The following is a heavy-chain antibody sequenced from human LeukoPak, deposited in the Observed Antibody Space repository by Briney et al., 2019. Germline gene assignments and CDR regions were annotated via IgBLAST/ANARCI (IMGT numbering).Heavy chain of an antibody. CDR1: GFIFSSYT. Sequence: GGSLRLSCAASGFIFSSYTMNWVRQAPGKGLEWVSFISSSSTYRYYADSVKGRFTISRGNARNSLYLQMNSLRAEDTAVYYCARAPAHADYFDYWGQGTLVTVSS. J-gene: IGHJ4*02. CDR3: ARAPAHADYFDY. V-gene: IGHV3-21*01. CDR2: ISSSSTYR.